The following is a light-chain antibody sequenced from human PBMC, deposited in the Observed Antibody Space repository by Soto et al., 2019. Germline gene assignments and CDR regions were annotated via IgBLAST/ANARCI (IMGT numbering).Light chain of an antibody. J-gene: IGKJ4*01. CDR2: KAS. V-gene: IGKV1-5*03. CDR1: QSISSY. CDR3: QQYNSYSLT. Sequence: DIQMTQSPSSLSASVGDRVTITCRASQSISSYLAWYQQKPGKAPKLLIYKASSLESGVPSRFSGSGSGTEFTLTISSLQPDDFATYYCQQYNSYSLTFGGGTKVDI.